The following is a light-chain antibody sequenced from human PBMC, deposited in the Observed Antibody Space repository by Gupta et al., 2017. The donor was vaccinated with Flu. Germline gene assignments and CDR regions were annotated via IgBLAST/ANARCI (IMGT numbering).Light chain of an antibody. CDR1: QGVNNH. CDR2: DAS. CDR3: QQYYNYLSWT. J-gene: IGKJ1*01. Sequence: AIRMTQSPSSFSASTGDTVTITCRASQGVNNHLAWYQQKPGKAPKLLIFDASTLHSGVPSRSSGSGSGTDFTLTISRLQSDDFATYYCQQYYNYLSWTFGQGTRVEIK. V-gene: IGKV1-8*01.